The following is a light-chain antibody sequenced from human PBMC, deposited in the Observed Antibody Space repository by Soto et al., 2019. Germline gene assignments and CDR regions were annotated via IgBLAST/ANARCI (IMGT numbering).Light chain of an antibody. J-gene: IGKJ4*01. CDR2: AAT. V-gene: IGKV1D-12*01. Sequence: DIQVTQSPSSVSASVGDRVTITCRASQFISTWLAWYQQKPGEAPKLLIFAATRLHSGVPSRFSGSGSGTDFTRTISSLQPEDFATYYCEQADSFRLTFGGGTKVDIK. CDR3: EQADSFRLT. CDR1: QFISTW.